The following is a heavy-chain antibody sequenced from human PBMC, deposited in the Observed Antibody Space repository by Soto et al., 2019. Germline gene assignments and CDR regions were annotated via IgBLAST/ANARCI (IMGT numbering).Heavy chain of an antibody. D-gene: IGHD3-10*01. Sequence: QVQLVQSGAEVKKPGSSVKVSCKASGGTFSSYAISWVRQAPGQGLEWMGGIIPIFGTANYAQKFQGRVTITAYESTSTTYMELSSLRSEDTAVYYCATSLPRGYDFGDLSFDYWGQGTLVTVSS. CDR2: IIPIFGTA. J-gene: IGHJ4*02. CDR3: ATSLPRGYDFGDLSFDY. V-gene: IGHV1-69*01. CDR1: GGTFSSYA.